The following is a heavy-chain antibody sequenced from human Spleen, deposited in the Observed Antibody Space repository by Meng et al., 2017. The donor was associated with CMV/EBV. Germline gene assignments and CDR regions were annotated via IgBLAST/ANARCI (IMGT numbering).Heavy chain of an antibody. CDR1: GFTFSSYS. D-gene: IGHD4-17*01. V-gene: IGHV5-51*01. CDR2: IYPGDSDT. CDR3: ARRYDDYQYFNY. Sequence: SGFTFSSYSMNWVRQMPGKGLEWMGIIYPGDSDTRYSPSFQGQVTISADKSISTAYLQWSSLKASDTAIYYCARRYDDYQYFNYWGQGTLVTVSS. J-gene: IGHJ4*02.